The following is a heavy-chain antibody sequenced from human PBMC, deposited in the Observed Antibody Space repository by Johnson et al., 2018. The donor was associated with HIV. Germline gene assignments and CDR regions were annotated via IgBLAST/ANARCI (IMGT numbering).Heavy chain of an antibody. D-gene: IGHD7-27*01. V-gene: IGHV3-30*02. Sequence: QMQLVESGGGLVQPGGSLRLSCAASGFTFSSYGMHWVRQAPGRGLEWVAFIRYDGSNKYYGDSVKGRFTISRDNSKNTLYLQMNSLRAEDTAVYYCASSWGNAFDIWGQGTMVTVSS. CDR2: IRYDGSNK. CDR1: GFTFSSYG. CDR3: ASSWGNAFDI. J-gene: IGHJ3*02.